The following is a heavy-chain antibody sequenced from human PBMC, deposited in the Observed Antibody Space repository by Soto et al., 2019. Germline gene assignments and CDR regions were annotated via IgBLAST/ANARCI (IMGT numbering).Heavy chain of an antibody. V-gene: IGHV4-31*03. J-gene: IGHJ6*02. CDR3: AREGAAPYYYYGMDV. CDR2: IYYSGST. D-gene: IGHD6-6*01. CDR1: GGSISSSGYF. Sequence: QVQLQESGPGLVKHSQTLSLTCTVSGGSISSSGYFWRWIRQHPGKGLEWIGFIYYSGSTYYNPSLKSRVTISVDTSKNQFSLKLSSVTAADTAVYYCAREGAAPYYYYGMDVWGQGTTVTVSS.